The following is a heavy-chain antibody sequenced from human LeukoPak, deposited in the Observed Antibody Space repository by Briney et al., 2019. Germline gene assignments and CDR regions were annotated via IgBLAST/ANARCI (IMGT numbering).Heavy chain of an antibody. CDR1: GGSISSSNW. CDR2: IYRSGST. J-gene: IGHJ5*02. CDR3: ARLTGYSSESWFDP. V-gene: IGHV4-4*02. D-gene: IGHD3-9*01. Sequence: SGTLSLTCAVSGGSISSSNWWSWVRQPPGKGLEWIGEIYRSGSTNYNPSLKSRVTISVDKSKNQFSLKLSSVTAADTAVYYCARLTGYSSESWFDPWGQGTLVTVSS.